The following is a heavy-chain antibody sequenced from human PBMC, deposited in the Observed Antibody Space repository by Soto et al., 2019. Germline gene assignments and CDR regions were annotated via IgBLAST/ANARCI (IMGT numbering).Heavy chain of an antibody. V-gene: IGHV3-30-3*01. CDR1: GFTFSSYA. J-gene: IGHJ6*02. CDR2: ISYDGSNK. CDR3: ARRYSYGMDV. Sequence: GGSLRLSCAASGFTFSSYAMHWVRQAPGRGLEWVAVISYDGSNKYYADSVKGRFTISRDNSKNTLYLQMNSLRAEDTAVYYCARRYSYGMDVWGQGTTVNVS. D-gene: IGHD1-1*01.